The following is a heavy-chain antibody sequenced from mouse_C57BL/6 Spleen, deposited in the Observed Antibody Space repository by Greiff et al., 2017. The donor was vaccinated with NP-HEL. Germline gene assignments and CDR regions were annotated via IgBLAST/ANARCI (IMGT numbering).Heavy chain of an antibody. V-gene: IGHV5-4*03. Sequence: EVMLVESGGGLVKPGGSLKLSCAASGFTFSSYAMSWVRQTPEKRLEWVATISDGGSYTYYPDNVKGRFTISRDNAKNNLYLQMSHLKSEDTAMYYCARVLILFDYWGQGTTLTVSS. J-gene: IGHJ2*01. CDR2: ISDGGSYT. CDR1: GFTFSSYA. CDR3: ARVLILFDY.